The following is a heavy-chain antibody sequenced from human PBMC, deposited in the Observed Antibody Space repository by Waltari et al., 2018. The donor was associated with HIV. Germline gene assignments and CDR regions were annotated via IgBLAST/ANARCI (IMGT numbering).Heavy chain of an antibody. Sequence: QVQLQESGPGLVKPSETLSLTCAVSGYSISSGYYWGWIRPPPGKGLEWIGSIFQTGGTAYNPSLDSRVTRSVDTSSNQFSLSLSSVTAADTAVYFYARIGGLGHGMDVWGQGTTVTVSS. CDR1: GYSISSGYY. CDR2: IFQTGGT. V-gene: IGHV4-38-2*01. J-gene: IGHJ6*02. CDR3: ARIGGLGHGMDV.